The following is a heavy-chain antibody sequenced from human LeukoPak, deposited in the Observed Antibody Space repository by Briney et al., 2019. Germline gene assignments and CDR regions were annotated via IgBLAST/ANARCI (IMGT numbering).Heavy chain of an antibody. J-gene: IGHJ4*02. CDR3: ARSRSGYYEDY. D-gene: IGHD3-22*01. Sequence: PGGSLRLSCAVSEISITTTYMSWVRQAPGKGLEWVANIKEDGSEKYYVDSVKGRFTISRDNAKNSLSLQVNSLRAEDTAVYYCARSRSGYYEDYWGQGTLVTVSS. CDR1: EISITTTY. CDR2: IKEDGSEK. V-gene: IGHV3-7*01.